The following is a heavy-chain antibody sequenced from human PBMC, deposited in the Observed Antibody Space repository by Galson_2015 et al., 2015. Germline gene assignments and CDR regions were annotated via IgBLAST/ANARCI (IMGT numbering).Heavy chain of an antibody. D-gene: IGHD1-26*01. J-gene: IGHJ4*02. V-gene: IGHV3-33*01. CDR1: GFTFSSYG. Sequence: SLRLSCAASGFTFSSYGMHWVRQAPGKGLEWVAVIWYDGSNEYYADSVKGRFTISRDNSKNTLYLQMNSLRAEDTAVYYCARDSGSYYRVFDYWGQGTLVTVSS. CDR3: ARDSGSYYRVFDY. CDR2: IWYDGSNE.